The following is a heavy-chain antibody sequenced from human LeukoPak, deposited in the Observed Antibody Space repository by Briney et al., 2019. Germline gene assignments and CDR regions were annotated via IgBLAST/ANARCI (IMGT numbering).Heavy chain of an antibody. CDR1: GGSISSYY. Sequence: SETLSLTCTVSGGSISSYYWSWIRQPPGKGLEWIGYIYYSGSTNYNPSLKSRVTISVDRSKNQFSLKLSSVTAADTAVYYCARDIVVVPAAGYYYYYMDVWAKGPRSPSP. D-gene: IGHD2-2*01. J-gene: IGHJ6*03. CDR2: IYYSGST. CDR3: ARDIVVVPAAGYYYYYMDV. V-gene: IGHV4-59*12.